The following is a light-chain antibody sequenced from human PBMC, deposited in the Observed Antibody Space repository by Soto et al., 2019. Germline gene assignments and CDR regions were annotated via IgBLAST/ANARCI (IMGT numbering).Light chain of an antibody. CDR3: QQYYSTLWT. V-gene: IGKV4-1*01. J-gene: IGKJ1*01. CDR2: WAS. Sequence: DIVMTQSPDSLAVSLGERATINCKSSQSVLYSSNNKNYLAWYQQKPGQPPKLLIYWASTRESGVPDRCSGSGSGTEFTLTISSLQAEDVAVYYCQQYYSTLWTFGQGTKVEIK. CDR1: QSVLYSSNNKNY.